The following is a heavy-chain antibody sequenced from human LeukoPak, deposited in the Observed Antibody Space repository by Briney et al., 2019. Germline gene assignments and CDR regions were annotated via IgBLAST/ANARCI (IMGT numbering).Heavy chain of an antibody. CDR3: ARSTYVPAAKYLAFDI. Sequence: ASVKVSCKVSGYTLTELSMHWVRQAPGKGLEWMGIINPSGGSTSYAQKFQGRVTITADESTSTAYMELSSLRSEDTAVYYCARSTYVPAAKYLAFDIWGQGTMVTVSS. V-gene: IGHV1-46*01. CDR1: GYTLTELS. CDR2: INPSGGST. J-gene: IGHJ3*02. D-gene: IGHD2-2*01.